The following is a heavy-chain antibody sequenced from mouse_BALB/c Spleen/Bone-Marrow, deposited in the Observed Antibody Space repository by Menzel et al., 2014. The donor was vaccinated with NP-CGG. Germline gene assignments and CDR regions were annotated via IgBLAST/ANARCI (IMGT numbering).Heavy chain of an antibody. V-gene: IGHV3-2*02. D-gene: IGHD1-2*01. Sequence: EVQRVESGPGLVKPSQSLSLTCTVTGYSITSDYAWNWIRQFQGNKLEWMGYISYSSSTNYNPSLKSRISITRDTSKNQFFLHLGSVTAEDTATYYCARWDYGDYAMDFWGHGTSVTVSS. J-gene: IGHJ4*01. CDR2: ISYSSST. CDR3: ARWDYGDYAMDF. CDR1: GYSITSDYA.